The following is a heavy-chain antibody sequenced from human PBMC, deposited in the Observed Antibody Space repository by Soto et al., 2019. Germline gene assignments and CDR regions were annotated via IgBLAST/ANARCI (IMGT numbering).Heavy chain of an antibody. V-gene: IGHV3-53*01. CDR1: GFSVTKSY. CDR3: AKDSWAIFGVPAGEYYAMDV. CDR2: LYRGGST. D-gene: IGHD3-3*01. Sequence: GGSLRLSCAASGFSVTKSYMSWVRQAPGKGLEWVSILYRGGSTSYAYSVRGRFTISRDSSKNTVYLQMNDLRVEDAAEYFCAKDSWAIFGVPAGEYYAMDVWGQGTTVTVSS. J-gene: IGHJ6*02.